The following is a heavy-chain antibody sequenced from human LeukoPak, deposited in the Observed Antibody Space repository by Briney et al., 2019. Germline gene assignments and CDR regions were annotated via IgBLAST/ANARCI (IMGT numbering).Heavy chain of an antibody. CDR2: IYYSGST. J-gene: IGHJ5*02. CDR3: ARYYDGSGYYYVGWFDP. V-gene: IGHV4-59*01. CDR1: GGSISSYY. D-gene: IGHD3-22*01. Sequence: SETLSLTCTVSGGSISSYYWSWIRQPPGKGLEWIGYIYYSGSTNYNPSLKSRVTISVDTSKNQFSLKLSSVTAADTAVYYCARYYDGSGYYYVGWFDPWGQGTLVTVSS.